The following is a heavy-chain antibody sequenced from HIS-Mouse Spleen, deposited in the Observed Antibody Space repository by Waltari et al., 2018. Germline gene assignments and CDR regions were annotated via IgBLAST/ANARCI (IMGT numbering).Heavy chain of an antibody. CDR2: INQSGST. CDR1: GGSFSGYY. D-gene: IGHD6-13*01. Sequence: QVQLQQLGAGLLKPSETLSLPCAVYGGSFSGYYWRWIRQPPVTGREWLGEINQSGSTNYNPSLKSRVTISVDTSKNQFSLKLSSVTAADTAVYYCARGEAEIAAAAYYYYYGMDVWGQGTTVTVSS. J-gene: IGHJ6*02. V-gene: IGHV4-34*01. CDR3: ARGEAEIAAAAYYYYYGMDV.